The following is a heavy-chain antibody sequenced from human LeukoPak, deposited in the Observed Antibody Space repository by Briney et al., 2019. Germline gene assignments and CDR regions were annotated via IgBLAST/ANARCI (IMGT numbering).Heavy chain of an antibody. Sequence: ASVKVSCKASGYTFTDYYLHWARQAPGQGLEWMGWIDPNTGGTNYAQKFQGRVTMTRDTSMSTVYMELSRLRSDDTAVYYCARAVTTSLILTYFDYWGQGTLVTVS. CDR2: IDPNTGGT. CDR3: ARAVTTSLILTYFDY. D-gene: IGHD4-11*01. J-gene: IGHJ4*02. CDR1: GYTFTDYY. V-gene: IGHV1-2*02.